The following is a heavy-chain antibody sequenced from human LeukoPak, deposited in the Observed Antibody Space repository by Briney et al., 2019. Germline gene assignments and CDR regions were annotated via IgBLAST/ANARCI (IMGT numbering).Heavy chain of an antibody. CDR2: ISAYNGNT. J-gene: IGHJ4*02. D-gene: IGHD2-15*01. Sequence: ASVKVSCKASGYTFTSYGISWVRQAPGQGLEWMGWISAYNGNTNYAQKLQGRVTMPTDTSTSTAYMELRSLRSDDTAVYYCAAYCSGGSCYIRWGQGTLVTVSS. V-gene: IGHV1-18*01. CDR1: GYTFTSYG. CDR3: AAYCSGGSCYIR.